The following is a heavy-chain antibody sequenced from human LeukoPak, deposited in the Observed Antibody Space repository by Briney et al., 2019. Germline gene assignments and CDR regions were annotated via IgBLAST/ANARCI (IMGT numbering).Heavy chain of an antibody. CDR3: ASPTHYYDSSGYYSS. CDR2: IYSGGST. J-gene: IGHJ4*02. CDR1: GFTFSSNY. D-gene: IGHD3-22*01. V-gene: IGHV3-66*01. Sequence: PGGSLRLSCAASGFTFSSNYMSWVRQAPGKGLEWVSVIYSGGSTYYADSVKGRFTISRDNSKNTLYLQMNSLRAEDTAVYYCASPTHYYDSSGYYSSWGQGTLVTVSS.